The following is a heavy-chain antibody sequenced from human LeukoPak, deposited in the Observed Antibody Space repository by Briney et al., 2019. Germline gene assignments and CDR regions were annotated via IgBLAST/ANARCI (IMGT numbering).Heavy chain of an antibody. V-gene: IGHV4-4*02. CDR1: GGSISSSNW. Sequence: PSETPSLTCAVSGGSISSSNWWSWVRQPPGKGLEWIGEIYHSGSTNYNPSLKSRVTISVDKSKNQFSLKLSSVTAADTAVYYCARASVLFGGYYFDYWGQGTLVTVSS. CDR2: IYHSGST. CDR3: ARASVLFGGYYFDY. J-gene: IGHJ4*02. D-gene: IGHD3-10*01.